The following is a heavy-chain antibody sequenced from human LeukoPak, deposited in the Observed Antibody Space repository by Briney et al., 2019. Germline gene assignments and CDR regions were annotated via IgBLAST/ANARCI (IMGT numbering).Heavy chain of an antibody. V-gene: IGHV1-24*01. CDR3: TTVDCSGGSCSVGYFDY. Sequence: ASVRVSSKVSGYTLTDVSIHWVRQAPGKGREWMGGFDPEDGEIIYARKFQGRVTMTEDTSTDTPYMELSSLRSEDTAVYYCTTVDCSGGSCSVGYFDYWGQGTLATVSS. J-gene: IGHJ4*02. CDR2: FDPEDGEI. CDR1: GYTLTDVS. D-gene: IGHD2-15*01.